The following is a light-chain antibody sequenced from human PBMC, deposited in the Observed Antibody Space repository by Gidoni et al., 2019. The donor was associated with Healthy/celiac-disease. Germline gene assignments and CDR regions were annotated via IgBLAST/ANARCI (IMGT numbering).Light chain of an antibody. J-gene: IGLJ2*01. V-gene: IGLV3-1*01. CDR2: QDS. CDR3: QAWDSSTAV. Sequence: SYELTQPPSVSVSPGQTASITCSGDKLGDKYACWYQQKPGQSPVLVIYQDSKRPSGIPERFSGSNSGNTATLTISGTQAMDEADYYCQAWDSSTAVFGXGXKLTVL. CDR1: KLGDKY.